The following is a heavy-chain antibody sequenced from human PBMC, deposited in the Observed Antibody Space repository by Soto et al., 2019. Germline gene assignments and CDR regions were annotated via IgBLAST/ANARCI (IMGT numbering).Heavy chain of an antibody. CDR1: GGTFSSYA. J-gene: IGHJ6*02. CDR3: ARGYIVVVPAADPRGYYYYYGMDV. CDR2: IIPIFGTA. V-gene: IGHV1-69*13. D-gene: IGHD2-2*01. Sequence: GASVKVSCKASGGTFSSYAISWVRQAPGQGLEWMGGIIPIFGTANYAQKFQGRVTITADESTSTAYMELSSLRSEDTAVYYCARGYIVVVPAADPRGYYYYYGMDVWGQGTTVTVSS.